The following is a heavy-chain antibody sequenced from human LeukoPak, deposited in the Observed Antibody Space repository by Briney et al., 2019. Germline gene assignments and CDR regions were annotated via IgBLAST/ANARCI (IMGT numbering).Heavy chain of an antibody. CDR2: INHSGST. J-gene: IGHJ4*02. CDR1: GGSFSGYY. D-gene: IGHD3-10*01. Sequence: SETLSLTCAVYGGSFSGYYWSWIRQPPGKGLEWIGEINHSGSTNYNPSLKSRVTISVDTSKNQFSLKLSSVTAADTAVYYCTKGRGIWGQGTLVTVSS. CDR3: TKGRGI. V-gene: IGHV4-34*01.